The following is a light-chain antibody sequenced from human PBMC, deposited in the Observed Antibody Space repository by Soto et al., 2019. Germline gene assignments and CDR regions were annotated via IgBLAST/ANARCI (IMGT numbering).Light chain of an antibody. Sequence: DIQMPQSPSSVSASVGDRVTITCRASQGIGSWLAWYQQKPGKAPKLLIYGAVSLQSEVPSRFSGSGSGTDFTLTISSLQPEDFATSYCQQANSFPWTFGQGTKVEIK. V-gene: IGKV1-12*01. J-gene: IGKJ1*01. CDR2: GAV. CDR3: QQANSFPWT. CDR1: QGIGSW.